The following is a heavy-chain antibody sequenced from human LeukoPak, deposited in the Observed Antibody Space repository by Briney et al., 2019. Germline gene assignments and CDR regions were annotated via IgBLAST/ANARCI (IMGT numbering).Heavy chain of an antibody. CDR1: GGSISSYY. CDR2: IYYSGST. Sequence: PSETLSLTCTVSGGSISSYYWSWIRQPPGKGLEWIGYIYYSGSTNYKPSLKSRVTISVDTSKNQVSLRLSSVTAADTAVYYCARKDGDWWGQGTLVTVSS. CDR3: ARKDGDW. V-gene: IGHV4-59*08. J-gene: IGHJ4*02. D-gene: IGHD3-9*01.